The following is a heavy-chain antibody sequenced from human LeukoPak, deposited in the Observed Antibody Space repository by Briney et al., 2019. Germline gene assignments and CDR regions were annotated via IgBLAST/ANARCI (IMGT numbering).Heavy chain of an antibody. CDR2: ISCRGSSI. V-gene: IGHV3-48*03. CDR1: GFNFSTYE. Sequence: PGGSLRLSCAGSGFNFSTYEMNWVRQAPGKGLEWLSYISCRGSSIYYADSVKGRFTISRDNAKNSLYLQMNSLRAEDTAVYFCARDKALNSWGQGTLVTVST. J-gene: IGHJ4*02. CDR3: ARDKALNS.